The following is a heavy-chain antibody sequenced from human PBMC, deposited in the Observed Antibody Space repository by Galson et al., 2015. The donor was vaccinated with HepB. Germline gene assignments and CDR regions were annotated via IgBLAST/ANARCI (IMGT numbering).Heavy chain of an antibody. CDR1: GFTFSSYA. V-gene: IGHV3-23*01. D-gene: IGHD2-2*01. CDR3: AKVDGYCSGTSCSGDY. J-gene: IGHJ4*02. CDR2: ISGSSSAI. Sequence: SLRLSCAASGFTFSSYAMSWVRQAPGKGLEWVSGISGSSSAIYYADSVKGRFTISRDNSKNTLYLQMNSLRVEDTAVYYCAKVDGYCSGTSCSGDYWGQGTLVAVSS.